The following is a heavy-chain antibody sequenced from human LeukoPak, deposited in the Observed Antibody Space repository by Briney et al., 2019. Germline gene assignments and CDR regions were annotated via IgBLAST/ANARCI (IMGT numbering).Heavy chain of an antibody. J-gene: IGHJ6*03. CDR1: GGTFSSYA. V-gene: IGHV1-69*05. Sequence: XVKVSCKASGGTFSSYAISWVRQAPGQGLEWMGRIIPIFGTANYAQKFQGRVTITTDESTSTAYMELSSLRSEDTAVYYCARASIVVVPAAAYYYYYMDVWGKGTTVTVSS. D-gene: IGHD2-2*01. CDR3: ARASIVVVPAAAYYYYYMDV. CDR2: IIPIFGTA.